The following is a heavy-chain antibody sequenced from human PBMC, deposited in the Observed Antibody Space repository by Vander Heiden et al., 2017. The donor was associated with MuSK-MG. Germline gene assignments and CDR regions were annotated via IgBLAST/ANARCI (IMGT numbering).Heavy chain of an antibody. CDR2: ISSDGSVK. D-gene: IGHD4-17*01. J-gene: IGHJ3*02. CDR1: GFTFSHYA. Sequence: QVQLVESGGGVAQPGRSLRLSCAASGFTFSHYAMHWVRQAPGKGLEWVAVISSDGSVKYYADSVKGRFTISRDNSKNTLSLQMDSLKPEDLAVYYCANGRSEVRRSGTVTNAFDIWGQGTLVTVSS. V-gene: IGHV3-30*04. CDR3: ANGRSEVRRSGTVTNAFDI.